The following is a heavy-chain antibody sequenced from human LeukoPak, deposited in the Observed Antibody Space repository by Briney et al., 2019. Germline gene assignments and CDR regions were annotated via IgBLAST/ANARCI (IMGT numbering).Heavy chain of an antibody. V-gene: IGHV3-23*01. CDR3: AKGSSGYFVDL. J-gene: IGHJ5*02. CDR2: ISNDGGRT. D-gene: IGHD3-22*01. Sequence: PVGSPRLSCAASGFIFNNYGLIWVRQAPGKGLGWVSAISNDGGRTNYADFVKGRFTISRDNSKNTLFLQMNSLRAEDTALYYCAKGSSGYFVDLWGQGTLVTVSS. CDR1: GFIFNNYG.